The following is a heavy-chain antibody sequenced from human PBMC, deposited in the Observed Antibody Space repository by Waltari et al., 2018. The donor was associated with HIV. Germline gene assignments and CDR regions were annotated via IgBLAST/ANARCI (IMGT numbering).Heavy chain of an antibody. Sequence: QVQLQESGPGLVKPSETLSLTCAVSGTSINSSNWWTWVRQPPGKGLEWIGEIYHAGSTNYNQSLKSRVTISVDKSENQFSLDLRSVTAADTAIYYCVRIQSGGSGSSWIDPWGQGTLVTVSS. J-gene: IGHJ5*02. CDR3: VRIQSGGSGSSWIDP. CDR2: IYHAGST. D-gene: IGHD6-19*01. V-gene: IGHV4-4*02. CDR1: GTSINSSNW.